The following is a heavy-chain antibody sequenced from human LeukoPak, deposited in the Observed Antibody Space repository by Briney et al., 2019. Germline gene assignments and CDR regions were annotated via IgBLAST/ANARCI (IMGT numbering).Heavy chain of an antibody. CDR1: GGSISSYY. Sequence: PETLSLTCTVSGGSISSYYWSWIRQPPGKGLEWIGYIYYSGSTNYNPSLKSRVTISVDTSKNQFSLKLSSVTAADTAIYYCARGRSAYKSSTYYYGNWGRGILVTVSS. D-gene: IGHD3-22*01. J-gene: IGHJ4*02. CDR3: ARGRSAYKSSTYYYGN. V-gene: IGHV4-59*12. CDR2: IYYSGST.